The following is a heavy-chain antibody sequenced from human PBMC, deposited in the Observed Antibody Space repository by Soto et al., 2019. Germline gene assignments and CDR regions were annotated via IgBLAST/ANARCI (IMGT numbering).Heavy chain of an antibody. D-gene: IGHD3-9*01. V-gene: IGHV1-2*04. Sequence: ASVKVSCKASGYTFTGYYMHWVRQAPGQGLEWMGWINPNSGGTNYAQKFQGWVTMTRDTSISTAYMELSRLRSDDTAVYYCASALRYFDWQSDYWGQGTLVTVSS. CDR1: GYTFTGYY. CDR3: ASALRYFDWQSDY. CDR2: INPNSGGT. J-gene: IGHJ4*02.